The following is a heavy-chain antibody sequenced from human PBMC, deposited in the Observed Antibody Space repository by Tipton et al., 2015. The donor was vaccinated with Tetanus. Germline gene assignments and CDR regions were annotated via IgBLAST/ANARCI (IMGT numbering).Heavy chain of an antibody. CDR1: TFTFTNYW. V-gene: IGHV3-7*01. CDR3: ARGHINRPETGDF. J-gene: IGHJ4*02. CDR2: IKQDGSEK. D-gene: IGHD1-14*01. Sequence: SLRLSCEASTFTFTNYWMSWVRQAPGKGLEWVANIKQDGSEKYYVDSVKGRFTISRDNARNSLYLQMNSLRDEDTAVYYCARGHINRPETGDFWGQGTLVTVSS.